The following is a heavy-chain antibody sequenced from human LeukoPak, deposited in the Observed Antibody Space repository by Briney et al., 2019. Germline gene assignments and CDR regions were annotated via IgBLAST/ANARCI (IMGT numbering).Heavy chain of an antibody. J-gene: IGHJ3*02. Sequence: GGSLRLSCAASGFTFSSYAMSWVRQAPGKGLKWVSAISGSGGSTYYADSVKGRFTISRDNSKNTLYLQMNSLRAEDTAVYYCAKDCSGGDCRDAFDIWGQGTMVTVSS. V-gene: IGHV3-23*01. CDR3: AKDCSGGDCRDAFDI. D-gene: IGHD2-21*02. CDR2: ISGSGGST. CDR1: GFTFSSYA.